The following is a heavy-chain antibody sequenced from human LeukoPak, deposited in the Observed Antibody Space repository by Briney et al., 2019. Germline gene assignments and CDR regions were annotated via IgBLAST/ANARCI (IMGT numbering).Heavy chain of an antibody. CDR3: ARDGPNVINRRNAFDI. D-gene: IGHD2/OR15-2a*01. Sequence: GASVKVSCKAPRGTFSSYAISWVRQAPGQGLEWTGGIIPIFETADYAQKFQGRITITTDESTSTAYMELSSLRSEDTAMYYCARDGPNVINRRNAFDIWGQGTMVTVSS. V-gene: IGHV1-69*05. J-gene: IGHJ3*02. CDR2: IIPIFETA. CDR1: RGTFSSYA.